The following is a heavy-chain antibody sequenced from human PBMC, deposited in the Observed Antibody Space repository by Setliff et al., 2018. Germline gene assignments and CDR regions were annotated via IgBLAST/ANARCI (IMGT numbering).Heavy chain of an antibody. CDR3: AREGLTIFGVVIRRNYFDY. D-gene: IGHD3-3*01. J-gene: IGHJ4*02. Sequence: SETLSLTCTVSGGSISSGSYYWSWVRQPPGKGLEWIGEIYHSGSTNYNPSLKSRVTISVGKSKNQFSLKLSSVTAADTAVYYCAREGLTIFGVVIRRNYFDYWGQGTLVTVSS. CDR2: IYHSGST. CDR1: GGSISSGSYY. V-gene: IGHV4-39*07.